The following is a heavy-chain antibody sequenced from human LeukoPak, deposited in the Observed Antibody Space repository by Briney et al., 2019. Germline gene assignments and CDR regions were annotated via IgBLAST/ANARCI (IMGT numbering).Heavy chain of an antibody. D-gene: IGHD4-17*01. Sequence: SETLSLTCAVYGGSFSGYYWSWIRQPPGKGLDWIGEINHSGSTNYNPSLKSRVTISVDTSKTQFSMTLSSVTAADTAVYYCARGQTSVTTCYFDYWGQGTLVTVSS. CDR3: ARGQTSVTTCYFDY. V-gene: IGHV4-34*01. J-gene: IGHJ4*02. CDR2: INHSGST. CDR1: GGSFSGYY.